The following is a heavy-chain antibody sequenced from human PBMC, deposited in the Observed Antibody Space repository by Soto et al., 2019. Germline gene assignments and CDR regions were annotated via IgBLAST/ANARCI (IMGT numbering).Heavy chain of an antibody. J-gene: IGHJ6*02. Sequence: GGSLRLSCADSGFTFSSYWMSWVRQAPGQGLEWVANVKYDGSQTYYVGSVKGRFTISRDNAKNSLYLQMNSLRAEDTAVYYCTRDFQGPLDYGMDVWGHGTTVTVSS. CDR1: GFTFSSYW. CDR2: VKYDGSQT. CDR3: TRDFQGPLDYGMDV. V-gene: IGHV3-7*01. D-gene: IGHD1-1*01.